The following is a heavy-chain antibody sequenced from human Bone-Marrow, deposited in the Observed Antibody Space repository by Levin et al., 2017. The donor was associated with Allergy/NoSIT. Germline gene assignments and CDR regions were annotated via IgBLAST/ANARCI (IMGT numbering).Heavy chain of an antibody. Sequence: ESLKISCAVYGGSFSGYYWSWIRQPPGKGLEWIGEINHSGSTNYNPSLKSRVTISVDTSKNQFSLKLSSVTAADTAVYYCARGRSSGSSFDYWGQGTLVTVSS. CDR3: ARGRSSGSSFDY. CDR2: INHSGST. J-gene: IGHJ4*02. D-gene: IGHD3-10*01. CDR1: GGSFSGYY. V-gene: IGHV4-34*01.